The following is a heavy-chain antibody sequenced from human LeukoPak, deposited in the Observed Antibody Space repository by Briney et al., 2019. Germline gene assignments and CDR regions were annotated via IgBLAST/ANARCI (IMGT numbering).Heavy chain of an antibody. CDR1: GGSFSGYY. D-gene: IGHD3-10*01. Sequence: SETLSLTCAVYGGSFSGYYWSWIRQPPGKGLAWIGEINHSGSTNYNPSLKSRVTISVDTSKNQFSLKLSSVTAADTAVYYCARSGGYGSGSYYLFDYWGQGTLVTVSS. J-gene: IGHJ4*02. CDR2: INHSGST. CDR3: ARSGGYGSGSYYLFDY. V-gene: IGHV4-34*01.